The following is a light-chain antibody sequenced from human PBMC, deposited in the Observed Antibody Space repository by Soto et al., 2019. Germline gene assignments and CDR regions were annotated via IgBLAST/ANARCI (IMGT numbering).Light chain of an antibody. V-gene: IGLV2-8*01. J-gene: IGLJ1*01. CDR1: SSDVGGYNY. CDR3: CSYAGNDNFYV. CDR2: EFS. Sequence: QSVLTQPPSASGSPEQSVTISCTGTSSDVGGYNYVSWYQQHPGKAPKLMIYEFSRRPSGVPDRFSGSRSANTAFLTVSGLQAEDEADYYCCSYAGNDNFYVFGTGTKVTVL.